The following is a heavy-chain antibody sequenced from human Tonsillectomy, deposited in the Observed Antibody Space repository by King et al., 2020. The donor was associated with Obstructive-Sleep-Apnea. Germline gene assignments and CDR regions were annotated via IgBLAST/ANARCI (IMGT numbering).Heavy chain of an antibody. Sequence: VQLVESGGGLVQPGGSLKLSCAASGFSFSGSAIHGVRQASGKGLEWVGRIRSNPNSYATVYVAWVKGRFNISRDESKNKAYFQMNSLKTEDTAVYYCTRRSEAAASGMDVWGQGTTVTVSS. CDR1: GFSFSGSA. CDR2: IRSNPNSYAT. J-gene: IGHJ6*02. D-gene: IGHD6-13*01. CDR3: TRRSEAAASGMDV. V-gene: IGHV3-73*01.